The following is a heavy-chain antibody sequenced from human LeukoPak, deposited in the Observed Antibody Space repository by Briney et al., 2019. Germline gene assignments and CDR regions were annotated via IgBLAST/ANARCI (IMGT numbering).Heavy chain of an antibody. Sequence: GASVKVSCKASGGTFSSYAISWVRQAPGQGLEWMGRIIPILGIANYAQKFQGRVTITADKSTSTAYMELSSLRSEDTAVYYCARALDCSGGSCYSVNYYYGMGVWGQGTTVTVSS. J-gene: IGHJ6*02. D-gene: IGHD2-15*01. V-gene: IGHV1-69*04. CDR2: IIPILGIA. CDR1: GGTFSSYA. CDR3: ARALDCSGGSCYSVNYYYGMGV.